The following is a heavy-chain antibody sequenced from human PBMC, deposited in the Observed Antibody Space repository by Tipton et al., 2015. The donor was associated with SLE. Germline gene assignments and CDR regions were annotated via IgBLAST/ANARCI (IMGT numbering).Heavy chain of an antibody. CDR3: ASHRVTGTDPFDY. J-gene: IGHJ4*02. CDR1: GASISSSGYH. V-gene: IGHV4-39*07. D-gene: IGHD1-20*01. Sequence: TLSLTCSVSGASISSSGYHWDWIRQPPGRGLEWIGTIYSSGSTYFNPSLSSRVTFSLDTSKKQFSLKLTSVTAADTAVYFCASHRVTGTDPFDYWGQGTLVTVPS. CDR2: IYSSGST.